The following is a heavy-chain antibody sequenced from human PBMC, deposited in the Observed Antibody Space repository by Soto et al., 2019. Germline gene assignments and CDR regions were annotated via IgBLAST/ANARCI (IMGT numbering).Heavy chain of an antibody. Sequence: QVQLVESGGGVVQPGRSLRLSCAASGFTFSSYAMHWVRQAPGKGLEWVAVISYDGSTKYYADSVKGRFTIPRDNSKNTLYLQMNSLSDEDTAVYYCARDHRGAYWGQGTLVTVSS. CDR2: ISYDGSTK. V-gene: IGHV3-30-3*01. J-gene: IGHJ4*01. CDR1: GFTFSSYA. CDR3: ARDHRGAY.